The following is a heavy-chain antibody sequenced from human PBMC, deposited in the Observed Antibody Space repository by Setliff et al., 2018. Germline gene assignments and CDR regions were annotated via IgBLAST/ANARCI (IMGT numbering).Heavy chain of an antibody. D-gene: IGHD4-17*01. V-gene: IGHV1-18*01. CDR2: ISPCNSNT. J-gene: IGHJ4*02. Sequence: GASVKVSCKASGYTFFAYGINWVRQAPGQGLEWMGWISPCNSNTLYAQKFQGRVTMTTDTSTNTAYMELRSLRSDDTAMYYCARIDYGGNSVYFDYWGQGTLVTVSS. CDR3: ARIDYGGNSVYFDY. CDR1: GYTFFAYG.